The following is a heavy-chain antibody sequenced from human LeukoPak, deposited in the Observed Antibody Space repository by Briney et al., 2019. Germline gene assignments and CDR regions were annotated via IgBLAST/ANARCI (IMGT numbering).Heavy chain of an antibody. D-gene: IGHD4-11*01. CDR2: ISSSSTYI. J-gene: IGHJ5*02. Sequence: GGSLRLSCTASGFTFRDYAMSWVRQAPGKGLEWVSSISSSSTYIYYADSVKGRFTISRDNAKNSLYLQMNSLRAEDAAVYYCARRSNDYHNWFDPWGQGTLVTVSS. CDR3: ARRSNDYHNWFDP. CDR1: GFTFRDYA. V-gene: IGHV3-21*01.